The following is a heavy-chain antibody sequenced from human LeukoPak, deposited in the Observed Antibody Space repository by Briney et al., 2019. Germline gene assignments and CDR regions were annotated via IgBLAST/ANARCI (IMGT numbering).Heavy chain of an antibody. CDR2: VNQDGSGK. V-gene: IGHV3-7*01. CDR1: GFTFSSAW. Sequence: GGSLRLSCAASGFTFSSAWMSWVRQAPGKGLERVAYVNQDGSGKYYVDSVKGRFTISKDNAKNSLYLQMNSLRAEDTAVYYCARLIGELWFGDYYYYYMDVWGKGTTVTISS. CDR3: ARLIGELWFGDYYYYYMDV. J-gene: IGHJ6*03. D-gene: IGHD3-10*01.